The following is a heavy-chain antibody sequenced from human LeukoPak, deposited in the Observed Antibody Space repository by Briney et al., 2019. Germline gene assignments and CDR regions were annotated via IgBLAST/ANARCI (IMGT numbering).Heavy chain of an antibody. D-gene: IGHD3-10*01. CDR1: GGSFSTYN. CDR2: INHSGST. V-gene: IGHV4-34*01. CDR3: ARVGSGSYCLRCWFDP. Sequence: SETLSLTCAVYGGSFSTYNWNWIRQPPGKGLEWIGEINHSGSTNYNPSLKSRVTISVDTSKNQFSLKLSFVTAADTAVYYCARVGSGSYCLRCWFDPWGQGTLVTVSS. J-gene: IGHJ5*02.